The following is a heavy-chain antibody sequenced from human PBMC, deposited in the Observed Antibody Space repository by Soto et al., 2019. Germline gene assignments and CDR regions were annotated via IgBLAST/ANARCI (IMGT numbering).Heavy chain of an antibody. CDR2: IRSKANSYAT. V-gene: IGHV3-73*01. CDR3: TSTVITPGDY. D-gene: IGHD4-4*01. J-gene: IGHJ4*02. Sequence: VGSLRLSCAASGFTFSGSAMHWVRQASGKGLEWVGRIRSKANSYATVYAASVKGRFTISRDDSKNTAYLQMNSLKTEDTAVYYCTSTVITPGDYWGQGTLVTVSS. CDR1: GFTFSGSA.